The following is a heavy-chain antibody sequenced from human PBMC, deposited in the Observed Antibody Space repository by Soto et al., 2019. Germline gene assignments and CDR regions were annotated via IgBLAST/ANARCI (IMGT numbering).Heavy chain of an antibody. J-gene: IGHJ6*02. V-gene: IGHV3-49*04. CDR2: IRSKADGATT. D-gene: IGHD3-16*01. Sequence: GGSLRLSCTASGFTLGDYVMSWVRQAPGKGLEWLGFIRSKADGATTEYAASVQGRFIISRDDSKSIAYAQMNDLKNEDTAVYYCTARGGYYYYGMDVWGQGTTVTVSS. CDR3: TARGGYYYYGMDV. CDR1: GFTLGDYV.